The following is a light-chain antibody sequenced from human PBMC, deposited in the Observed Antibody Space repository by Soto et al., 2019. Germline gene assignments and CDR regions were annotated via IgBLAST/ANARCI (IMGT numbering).Light chain of an antibody. CDR2: GNS. CDR1: SSNIGAGYD. Sequence: QSVLTQPPSVSGAPGQRVTISCTGSSSNIGAGYDVHWYQQLPGTAPKLLIYGNSNRPSGVPDRFSGSKSGTSASLAITGLQAEDEADYYCQSYDSSLSGSGAVFGGGTQITVL. V-gene: IGLV1-40*01. J-gene: IGLJ7*01. CDR3: QSYDSSLSGSGAV.